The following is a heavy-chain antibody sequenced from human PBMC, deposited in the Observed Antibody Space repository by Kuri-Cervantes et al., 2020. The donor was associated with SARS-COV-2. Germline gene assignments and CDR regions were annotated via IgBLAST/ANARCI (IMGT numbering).Heavy chain of an antibody. CDR1: GYSISSGYY. CDR2: IYYSGST. V-gene: IGHV4-38-2*02. Sequence: SETLSLTCTVSGYSISSGYYWGWIRQPPGKGLEWIGSIYYSGSTYYNPSLKSRVTISVDTSKNQFSLKLSSVTAADTAVYYCARESSSSWYWFDPWGQGTLVTVSS. J-gene: IGHJ5*02. D-gene: IGHD6-13*01. CDR3: ARESSSSWYWFDP.